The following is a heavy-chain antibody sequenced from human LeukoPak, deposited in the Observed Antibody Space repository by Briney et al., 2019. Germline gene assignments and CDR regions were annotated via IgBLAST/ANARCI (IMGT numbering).Heavy chain of an antibody. CDR3: ARVIAAGTYRSSYYMDV. V-gene: IGHV4-34*01. Sequence: SETPSLTCAVYRGSSSGYYWSWIRQPPGKGLEWIGEINHSGSTNYNPSLKSRVTISVDTSKNQFSLKLSSVTAADTAVYYCARVIAAGTYRSSYYMDVWGKGTTVTVSS. D-gene: IGHD6-13*01. J-gene: IGHJ6*03. CDR2: INHSGST. CDR1: RGSSSGYY.